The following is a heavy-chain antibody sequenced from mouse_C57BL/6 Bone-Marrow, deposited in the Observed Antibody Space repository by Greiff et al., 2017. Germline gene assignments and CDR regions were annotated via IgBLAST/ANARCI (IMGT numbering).Heavy chain of an antibody. D-gene: IGHD4-1*01. CDR3: ARGWDDY. V-gene: IGHV1-50*01. CDR2: IDPSDSYT. J-gene: IGHJ2*01. Sequence: QVQLQQPGAELVKPGASVKLSCKASGYTFTSYWMQWVKQRPGQGLEWIGEIDPSDSYTNYNQKFKGKATLTVDTASSTAYMQLSGLTSEDSAVYYCARGWDDYWGQGTTLTVSS. CDR1: GYTFTSYW.